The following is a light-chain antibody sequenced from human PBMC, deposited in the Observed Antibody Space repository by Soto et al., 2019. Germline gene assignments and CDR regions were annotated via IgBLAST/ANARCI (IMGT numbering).Light chain of an antibody. CDR2: RAS. Sequence: DIQMTPSPSSVSASVGDRVSITCRASQNINTWVAWYPQKPGKAPTLLIYRASSLESGVPSRFSGSGSGTEFTLTISSLQSEDFAIYYCQQYDIWPPYTFGQGTKVDIK. J-gene: IGKJ2*01. V-gene: IGKV1-5*01. CDR3: QQYDIWPPYT. CDR1: QNINTW.